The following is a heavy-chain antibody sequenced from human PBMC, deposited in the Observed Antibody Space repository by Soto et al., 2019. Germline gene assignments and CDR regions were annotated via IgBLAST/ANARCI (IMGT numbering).Heavy chain of an antibody. CDR2: INPNGGDT. J-gene: IGHJ4*02. V-gene: IGHV1-2*04. CDR1: GYTFTAYY. D-gene: IGHD5-18*01. Sequence: QVQLVQSGAEVKKLGASVKVSCKASGYTFTAYYIHWVRQAPGQGLEWVGWINPNGGDTNYEQRFQGWVNMTGDTSVSTAYMDLTRLRSDDTAVYYCARGGYTYGYGLDYWGQGTLVTVSS. CDR3: ARGGYTYGYGLDY.